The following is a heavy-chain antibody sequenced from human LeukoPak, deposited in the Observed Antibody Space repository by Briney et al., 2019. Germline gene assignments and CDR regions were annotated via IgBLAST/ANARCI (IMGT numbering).Heavy chain of an antibody. CDR3: AAGSSGSSHYYFDY. CDR1: GDIVSSNSAA. J-gene: IGHJ4*02. V-gene: IGHV6-1*01. D-gene: IGHD3-10*01. Sequence: PSQTLSLTCAISGDIVSSNSAAWHWIRQSPSRGLEWLGRTWYRSRLYNEYAVSVKSRITINPDTSKNQFSLHLNSVTPEDTAVYYRAAGSSGSSHYYFDYWGQGTLVTVSS. CDR2: TWYRSRLYN.